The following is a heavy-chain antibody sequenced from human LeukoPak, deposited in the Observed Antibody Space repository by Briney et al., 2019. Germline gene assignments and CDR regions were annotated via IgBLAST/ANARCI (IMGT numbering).Heavy chain of an antibody. D-gene: IGHD6-19*01. CDR2: ISHNAVKT. J-gene: IGHJ6*02. CDR3: AKADSPDEVYSSGWSVGGDYYYSMDV. CDR1: GFTFSYYA. V-gene: IGHV3-23*01. Sequence: GGSLRLSCAASGFTFSYYAINWVRQAPGKGLEWVSVISHNAVKTYYADSVKGRFIISRDNSKNTLFLQMNSLKVEDTAVYYCAKADSPDEVYSSGWSVGGDYYYSMDVWGQGTTVTVSS.